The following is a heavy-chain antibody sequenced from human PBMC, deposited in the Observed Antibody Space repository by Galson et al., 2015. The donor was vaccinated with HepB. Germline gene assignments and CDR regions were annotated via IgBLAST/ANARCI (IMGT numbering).Heavy chain of an antibody. CDR1: GFTFSSYW. Sequence: SLRLSCAASGFTFSSYWMHWVRQAPGKGLVWVSRINSDGSSTSYADSVKGRFTISRDNSKNTVYLQMNSLRVEDTARYYCARGYHTSGTFFYWGQGVLVTVSS. CDR2: INSDGSST. V-gene: IGHV3-74*01. J-gene: IGHJ4*02. CDR3: ARGYHTSGTFFY. D-gene: IGHD2-2*01.